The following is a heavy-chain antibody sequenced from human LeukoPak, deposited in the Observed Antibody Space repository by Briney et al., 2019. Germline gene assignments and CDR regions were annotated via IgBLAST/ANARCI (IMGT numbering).Heavy chain of an antibody. CDR3: AREGPDAFDI. J-gene: IGHJ3*02. Sequence: SETLSLTCTVSGGSISSYYWSWIRQPPGKGLEWIGYIYYSGSTNYNPSLKSRITISVDTSKNQFSLKLSSVTAADTAVYYCAREGPDAFDIWGQGTMVTVSS. CDR2: IYYSGST. CDR1: GGSISSYY. V-gene: IGHV4-59*01.